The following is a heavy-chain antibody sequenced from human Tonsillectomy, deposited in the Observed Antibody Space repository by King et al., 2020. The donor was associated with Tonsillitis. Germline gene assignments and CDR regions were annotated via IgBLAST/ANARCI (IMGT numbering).Heavy chain of an antibody. J-gene: IGHJ4*02. V-gene: IGHV3-7*01. CDR3: ARDAGKRDSYYFDY. D-gene: IGHD1-14*01. Sequence: VQLVESGGGLVQPGGSLRLSCAAAGFTFSRYWVSWVRQAPGQGLEWGANIKQDGSEKLFCDSVRGRFPISRDNAKNSLYLQLNSLRAEDTAVYYCARDAGKRDSYYFDYWGQGTLVTVSS. CDR2: IKQDGSEK. CDR1: GFTFSRYW.